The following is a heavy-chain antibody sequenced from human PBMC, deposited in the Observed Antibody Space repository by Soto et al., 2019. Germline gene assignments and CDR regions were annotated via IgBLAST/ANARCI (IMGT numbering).Heavy chain of an antibody. CDR2: INAGNGNT. CDR3: ARSDGTTHYYYGMDV. V-gene: IGHV1-3*01. Sequence: ASVKVSCRASGDTFTCYAMHWVRQTPGQRLEWMGWINAGNGNTKYSQKFQGRVTITRDTSASTAYMELSSLRSEDTAVHYCARSDGTTHYYYGMDVWGQGTTVTVSS. CDR1: GDTFTCYA. J-gene: IGHJ6*02. D-gene: IGHD1-1*01.